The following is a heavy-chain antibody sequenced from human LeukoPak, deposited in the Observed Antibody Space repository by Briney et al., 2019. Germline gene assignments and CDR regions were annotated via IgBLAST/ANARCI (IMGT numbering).Heavy chain of an antibody. V-gene: IGHV1-2*02. J-gene: IGHJ4*02. CDR3: AKVNTDPGVIDYIDY. CDR2: INPNSGGT. D-gene: IGHD3-10*01. CDR1: GYSFTANY. Sequence: ASVTVSFKSSGYSFTANYIHWVRQAPGQGDEWMGWINPNSGGTNYRQKFQGRVTMTRDTSISTAYMELSSLTSDDTAVYYCAKVNTDPGVIDYIDYWGQGTLVTVSS.